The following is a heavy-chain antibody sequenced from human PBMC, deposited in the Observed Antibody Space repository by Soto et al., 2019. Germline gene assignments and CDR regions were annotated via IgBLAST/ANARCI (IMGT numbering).Heavy chain of an antibody. CDR2: INHSGST. Sequence: NPSETLSLTCAVYGGSFSGYYWSWIRQPPGKGLEWIGEINHSGSTNYNPSLKSRVTISVDTSKNQFSLKLSSVTAADTAVYYCARGRGFTIFGVVIIGNWFDPWGQGTLVTVSS. D-gene: IGHD3-3*01. CDR3: ARGRGFTIFGVVIIGNWFDP. CDR1: GGSFSGYY. V-gene: IGHV4-34*01. J-gene: IGHJ5*02.